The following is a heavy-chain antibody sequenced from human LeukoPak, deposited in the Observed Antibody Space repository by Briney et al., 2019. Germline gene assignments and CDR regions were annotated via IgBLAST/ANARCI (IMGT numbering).Heavy chain of an antibody. V-gene: IGHV4-59*01. Sequence: SETLSLTCTVSGGSISSYYWNWIRQPPGKGLEWIGYIYYSGSTSYNPSLKSRVTISVDTSKNQFSLKLSSVTAADTAVYYCARVQRGYSGRTTPQNNWFDPWGQGTLVTVSS. CDR1: GGSISSYY. J-gene: IGHJ5*02. CDR3: ARVQRGYSGRTTPQNNWFDP. D-gene: IGHD5-12*01. CDR2: IYYSGST.